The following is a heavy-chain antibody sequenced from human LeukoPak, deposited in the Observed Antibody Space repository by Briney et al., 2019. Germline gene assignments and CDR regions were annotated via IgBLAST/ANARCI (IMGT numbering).Heavy chain of an antibody. CDR1: GYTFIGYY. V-gene: IGHV1-2*02. D-gene: IGHD3-10*01. CDR2: INPNSDGT. J-gene: IGHJ4*02. Sequence: ASVKVSCKASGYTFIGYYMHWVRQAPGQGLEWMGWINPNSDGTNYAQKFQGRVTMTRDTSISTAYMELSRLRSDDTAVYYCARSRLWFGELPHWGQGTLVTVSS. CDR3: ARSRLWFGELPH.